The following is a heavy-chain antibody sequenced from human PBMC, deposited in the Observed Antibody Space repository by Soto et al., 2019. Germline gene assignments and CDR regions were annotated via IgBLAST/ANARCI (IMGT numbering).Heavy chain of an antibody. CDR3: ARGRFGAATRRGECFDY. J-gene: IGHJ4*02. CDR1: GGTFSSYA. CDR2: IIPTFGTA. Sequence: QVQLVQSGAEVKKPGSSVKVSCKASGGTFSSYAISWVRQAPGQGLEWMGGIIPTFGTANYAQKFQGRVGIAGDDTMKTPHMDLRILRFEDRAVYYRARGRFGAATRRGECFDYWGQGTLVTVSS. D-gene: IGHD2-15*01. V-gene: IGHV1-69*12.